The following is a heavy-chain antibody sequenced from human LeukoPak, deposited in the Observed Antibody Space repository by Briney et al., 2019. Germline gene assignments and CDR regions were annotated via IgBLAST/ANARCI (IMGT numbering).Heavy chain of an antibody. CDR2: IGSSSSTI. Sequence: GGSLRLSCAASGFTFSRYSMNWVRQAPGRGLEWVSYIGSSSSTIYYADSVKGRFTISRDNSKNTLYLQMNSLRAEDTAVYYCAPQQLPYYYGMDVWGQGTTVTVSS. D-gene: IGHD6-13*01. CDR3: APQQLPYYYGMDV. V-gene: IGHV3-48*01. J-gene: IGHJ6*02. CDR1: GFTFSRYS.